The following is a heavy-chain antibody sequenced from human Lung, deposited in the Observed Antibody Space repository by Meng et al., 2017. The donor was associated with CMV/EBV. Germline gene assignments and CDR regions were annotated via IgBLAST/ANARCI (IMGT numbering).Heavy chain of an antibody. D-gene: IGHD3/OR15-3a*01. V-gene: IGHV1-2*02. CDR1: GYTFTGNI. CDR2: IRPESGGT. J-gene: IGHJ5*01. CDR3: ARGSPSDFDWLDF. Sequence: ASVKVSCKASGYTFTGNIMHWVRQAPGQGLEWMGWIRPESGGTKYAQKFQGRVTMTRDTSTNTVYIELSRLRLDDTAVYYCARGSPSDFDWLDFLGQGTLVTVSS.